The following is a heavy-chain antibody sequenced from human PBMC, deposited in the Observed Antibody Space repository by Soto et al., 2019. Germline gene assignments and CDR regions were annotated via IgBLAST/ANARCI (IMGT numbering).Heavy chain of an antibody. CDR2: IYWDDDK. Sequence: QITLKESGPTLVKPTQTLTLTCTLSGFSLSTSGVGVGWIRQPLGKALEWLALIYWDDDKRYSPSLKSRVTITKDTSKNQVALTMTNMDPVDTATYYCTLSTIVGTLLRFDFWVQGTLVTVSS. CDR1: GFSLSTSGVG. CDR3: TLSTIVGTLLRFDF. J-gene: IGHJ4*02. D-gene: IGHD5-12*01. V-gene: IGHV2-5*02.